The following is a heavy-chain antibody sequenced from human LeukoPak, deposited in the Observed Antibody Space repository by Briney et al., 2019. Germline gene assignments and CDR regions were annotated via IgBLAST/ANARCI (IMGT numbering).Heavy chain of an antibody. CDR1: GFTFSSYD. J-gene: IGHJ4*02. CDR2: IGIAGDT. V-gene: IGHV3-13*04. CDR3: ARGGDRDY. Sequence: PGGSLRLSCAASGFTFSSYDMHWVRQVTGKRLEWVSAIGIAGDTYYLDSVKCRFTISRENAKNSLYLQMNSLRAGDPAVYYCARGGDRDYWGQGTLVTVSS.